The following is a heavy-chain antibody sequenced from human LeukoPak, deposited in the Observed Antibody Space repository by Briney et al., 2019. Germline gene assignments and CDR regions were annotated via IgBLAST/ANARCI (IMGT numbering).Heavy chain of an antibody. CDR2: IHYSGST. V-gene: IGHV4-59*01. J-gene: IGHJ3*02. Sequence: SETLSLTCTVSGGSISSYYWSWIRQPPGKGLEWIGYIHYSGSTNYNPSLKSRVTISVDTSKNQFSLKLSSVTAADTAVYYCASTEGEYYYDSSGTPVAFDIWGQGTMVTVSS. CDR1: GGSISSYY. CDR3: ASTEGEYYYDSSGTPVAFDI. D-gene: IGHD3-22*01.